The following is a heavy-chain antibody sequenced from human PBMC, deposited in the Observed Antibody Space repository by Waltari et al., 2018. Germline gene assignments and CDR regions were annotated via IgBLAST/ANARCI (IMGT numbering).Heavy chain of an antibody. CDR2: TYYRSKWYN. CDR1: GDTVATNLAA. V-gene: IGHV6-1*01. CDR3: VRDLSGDFDY. Sequence: QIQLQQSGPRLVEPSQTLSLTCVISGDTVATNLAAWNWIRQSPSGDLEWLGRTYYRSKWYNEYPVSMRGRINITSDTSMNHFSLHLSAVTPQGTAVYFCVRDLSGDFDYWGQGTLVTVSS. J-gene: IGHJ4*02.